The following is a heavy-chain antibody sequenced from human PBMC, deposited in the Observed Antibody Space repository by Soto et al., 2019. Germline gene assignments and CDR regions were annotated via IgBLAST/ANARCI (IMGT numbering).Heavy chain of an antibody. CDR1: GFTFSSYG. CDR2: ISYDGSNK. D-gene: IGHD2-2*01. V-gene: IGHV3-30*18. Sequence: QVQLVESGGGVVQPGRSLRLSCAASGFTFSSYGMHWVRQAPGKGLEWGAVISYDGSNKYYADSVKGRFTISRDNSKNTLYLQMNSLRAEDTAVYYCAKDQKIIVVVPAAILDYWGQGTLVTVSS. CDR3: AKDQKIIVVVPAAILDY. J-gene: IGHJ4*02.